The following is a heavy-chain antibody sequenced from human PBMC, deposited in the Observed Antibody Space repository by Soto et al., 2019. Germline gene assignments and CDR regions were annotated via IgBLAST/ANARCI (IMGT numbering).Heavy chain of an antibody. CDR2: INPDSGGT. J-gene: IGHJ5*02. V-gene: IGHV1-2*02. CDR3: ARYSSPLNWLDP. CDR1: GYTFTGYY. Sequence: PGESLKISCKASGYTFTGYYIHWVRQAPGQGLEWMGWINPDSGGTNYAQKFQGRVTMTRDTSISTAYMELSRLRSDDTAVYYCARYSSPLNWLDPWGQGTLVTVSS. D-gene: IGHD6-13*01.